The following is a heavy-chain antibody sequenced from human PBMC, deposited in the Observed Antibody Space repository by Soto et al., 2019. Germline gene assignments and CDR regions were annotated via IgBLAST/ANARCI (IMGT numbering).Heavy chain of an antibody. CDR2: IVPLFRTT. J-gene: IGHJ6*02. CDR3: ARGGYSSTWSNLLDRSGLDV. V-gene: IGHV1-69*06. CDR1: GGTFSSCA. D-gene: IGHD6-13*01. Sequence: GASVKVSCKTSGGTFSSCAINWVRQAPGQGLEWMGGIVPLFRTTNYAQKFQGRVTITADTSTYTVYMELSELRSGDTAVYYCARGGYSSTWSNLLDRSGLDVWGQGTTVTVSS.